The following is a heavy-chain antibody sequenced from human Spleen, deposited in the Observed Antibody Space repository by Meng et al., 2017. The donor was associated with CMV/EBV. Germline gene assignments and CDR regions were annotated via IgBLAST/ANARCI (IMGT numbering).Heavy chain of an antibody. CDR1: SSSSSNW. D-gene: IGHD1-7*01. J-gene: IGHJ5*02. Sequence: SSSSSNWWSWVRQPPGKGLEWIGEIYHSGSTNYNPSLKSRVTISVDKSKNQFSLKLSSVTAADTAVYYCARVVTSKTGTTRGGWFDPWGQGTLVTVSS. CDR2: IYHSGST. V-gene: IGHV4-4*02. CDR3: ARVVTSKTGTTRGGWFDP.